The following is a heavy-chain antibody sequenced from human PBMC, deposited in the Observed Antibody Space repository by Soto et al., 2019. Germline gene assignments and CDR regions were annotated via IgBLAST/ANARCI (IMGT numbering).Heavy chain of an antibody. CDR3: ARETRPPGYSSSWYHHYYYMDV. CDR2: IYHSGST. Sequence: SETLSLTCAVSSGSISSSNWWSWVRQPPGKGLEWIGEIYHSGSTNYNPSLKSRVTISVDKSKNQFSLKLSSVTAADTAVYYCARETRPPGYSSSWYHHYYYMDVWGKGTTVTVSS. V-gene: IGHV4-4*02. J-gene: IGHJ6*03. D-gene: IGHD6-13*01. CDR1: SGSISSSNW.